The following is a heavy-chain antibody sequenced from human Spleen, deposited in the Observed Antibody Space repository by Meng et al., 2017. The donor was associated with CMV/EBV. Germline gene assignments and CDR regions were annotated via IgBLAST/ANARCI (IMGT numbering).Heavy chain of an antibody. V-gene: IGHV3-66*01. D-gene: IGHD4-17*01. CDR2: IYGGGST. CDR3: ARETTVTSDRFGY. CDR1: GFTVSSTY. Sequence: GESLKISCAASGFTVSSTYMSWVRQAPEKGLQWVSVIYGGGSTYYADSVKGRFTISRDNAKNTLYLQMNSLRAEDTAVYYCARETTVTSDRFGYWGQGTLVTVS. J-gene: IGHJ4*02.